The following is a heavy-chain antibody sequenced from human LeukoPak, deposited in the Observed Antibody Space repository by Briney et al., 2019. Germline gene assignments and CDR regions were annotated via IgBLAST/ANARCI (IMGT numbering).Heavy chain of an antibody. Sequence: SGGSLRLSCAASGFTVSSNYMSWVRQAPGKGLEWVSVVYSGGSTYYADPVKGRLTISRDNSKKTLYLKMNSLRAEDTAVYYCARDNVMTTVTTDQKQNYYYYYGMDVWGQGTTVTVSS. CDR1: GFTVSSNY. D-gene: IGHD4-17*01. J-gene: IGHJ6*02. CDR3: ARDNVMTTVTTDQKQNYYYYYGMDV. V-gene: IGHV3-66*01. CDR2: VYSGGST.